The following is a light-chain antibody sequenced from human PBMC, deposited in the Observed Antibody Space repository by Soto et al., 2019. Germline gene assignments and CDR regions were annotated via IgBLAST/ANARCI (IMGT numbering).Light chain of an antibody. CDR3: QQSFTLPDT. J-gene: IGKJ2*01. CDR1: QSILYSSSGNNY. Sequence: DIVMTQSPDSLAVSLGERATISCKSSQSILYSSSGNNYLAWYQQKPGKAPKPLIYTTSSLQSGVPPRFSGSRSETDFTLTIIRLQPDYSATYYSQQSFTLPDTFGQGTMRQIK. CDR2: TTS. V-gene: IGKV4-1*01.